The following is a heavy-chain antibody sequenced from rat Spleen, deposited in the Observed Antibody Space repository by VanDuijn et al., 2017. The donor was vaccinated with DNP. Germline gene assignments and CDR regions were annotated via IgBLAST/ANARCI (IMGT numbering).Heavy chain of an antibody. CDR1: GFSFSYYY. CDR2: INTSGSRT. Sequence: EVQLVESGGGLVQPGRSLKLSCAASGFSFSYYYMAWVRQAPTKGLEWVATINTSGSRTYYSDSVRGRFTISRDNTKSSLYLHMNSLKSEDTATYYCARGDFDYWGQGVMVTVSS. J-gene: IGHJ2*01. CDR3: ARGDFDY. V-gene: IGHV5-25*01.